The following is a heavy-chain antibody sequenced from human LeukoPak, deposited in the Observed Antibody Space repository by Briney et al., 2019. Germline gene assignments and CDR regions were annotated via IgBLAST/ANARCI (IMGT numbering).Heavy chain of an antibody. D-gene: IGHD5-24*01. CDR3: ARSRRDNYYYYYGMDV. J-gene: IGHJ6*02. CDR2: ISSSDATI. V-gene: IGHV3-48*03. Sequence: GGSLRLSCAASGFTFSSYEMTWVRQAPGKGLEWVSNISSSDATIHYADSVKGRFTISRDNARNSLYLQMNSLRAEDTAVYYCARSRRDNYYYYYGMDVWGQGTTVTVSS. CDR1: GFTFSSYE.